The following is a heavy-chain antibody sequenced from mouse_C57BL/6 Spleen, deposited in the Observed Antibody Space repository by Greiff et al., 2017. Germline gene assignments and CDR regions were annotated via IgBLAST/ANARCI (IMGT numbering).Heavy chain of an antibody. CDR3: TGGYYGHRAMDY. CDR1: GYTFTDYE. D-gene: IGHD1-1*01. J-gene: IGHJ4*01. V-gene: IGHV1-15*01. Sequence: QVQLQQSGAELVRPGASVTLSCKASGYTFTDYEMHWVKQTPVHGLEWIGAIDPETGGTAYNQKFKGKAILTADKSSSTAYMELRSLTSEDSAVYYCTGGYYGHRAMDYWGQGTSVTVSS. CDR2: IDPETGGT.